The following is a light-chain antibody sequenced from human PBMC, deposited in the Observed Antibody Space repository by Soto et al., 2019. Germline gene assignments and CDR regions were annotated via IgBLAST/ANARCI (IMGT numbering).Light chain of an antibody. CDR2: DAS. J-gene: IGKJ2*01. CDR1: QTISTW. V-gene: IGKV1-5*01. CDR3: QQYNRLYT. Sequence: DIQMTQSPSTLAASVGDRVTITCRASQTISTWLAWYQQKPGKAPRLLIYDASSLEGGVPSRFSGSGSGTEFTLTISSLQPDDFATYYCQQYNRLYTFGQGTKLEIK.